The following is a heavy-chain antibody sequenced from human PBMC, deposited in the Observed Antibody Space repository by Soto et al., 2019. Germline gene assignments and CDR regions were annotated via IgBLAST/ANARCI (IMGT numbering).Heavy chain of an antibody. CDR1: GFTFSSYA. J-gene: IGHJ5*02. V-gene: IGHV3-30-3*01. Sequence: PGGSLRLSCAASGFTFSSYAMHWVRQAPGKGLEWVAVISYDGSNKYYADSVKGRFTISRDNSKNTLYLQMNSLRAEDTAVYYCSRDEYSSGPSPWGQGTLVTVSS. CDR2: ISYDGSNK. D-gene: IGHD6-19*01. CDR3: SRDEYSSGPSP.